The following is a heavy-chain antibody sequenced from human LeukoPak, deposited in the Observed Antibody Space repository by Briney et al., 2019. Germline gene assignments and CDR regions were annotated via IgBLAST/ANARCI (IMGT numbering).Heavy chain of an antibody. Sequence: GESLKISCKGSGYSFTSYWIGWVRQMPGKGLEWMGIIYPGGSDTRYSPSFQGQVTISADKSISTAYLQWSSLKASDTAMYYCARLRWIAAAGPTLIDYWGQGTLVTVSS. D-gene: IGHD6-13*01. CDR2: IYPGGSDT. CDR1: GYSFTSYW. J-gene: IGHJ4*02. V-gene: IGHV5-51*01. CDR3: ARLRWIAAAGPTLIDY.